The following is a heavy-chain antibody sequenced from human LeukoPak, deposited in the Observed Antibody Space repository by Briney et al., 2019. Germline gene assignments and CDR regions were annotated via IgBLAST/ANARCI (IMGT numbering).Heavy chain of an antibody. CDR1: GFTFDDYA. V-gene: IGHV3-43*02. CDR2: ISGDGGST. CDR3: AKDYIFGTTSVVFDY. J-gene: IGHJ4*02. D-gene: IGHD1-1*01. Sequence: GGSLRLSCAASGFTFDDYAMHWVRPAPGKGLEWVSLISGDGGSTYYADSVKGRFTISRDNSKNSLYLQMNSLRTEDTALYYCAKDYIFGTTSVVFDYWGQGTLVTVSS.